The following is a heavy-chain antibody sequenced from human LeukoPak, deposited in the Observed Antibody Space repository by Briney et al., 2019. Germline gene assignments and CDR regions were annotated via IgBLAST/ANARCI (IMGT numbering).Heavy chain of an antibody. J-gene: IGHJ4*02. D-gene: IGHD1-7*01. CDR1: GFTFSSYG. V-gene: IGHV3-30*02. Sequence: GGSLRLSCAASGFTFSSYGMHWVRQAPAKGLEQVAFIRYDGSNKYYADSVKGRFTISRDNSKNTLYLQMNSLRAEDTAVYYCAKVRLELYDYWGQGTLVTVSS. CDR2: IRYDGSNK. CDR3: AKVRLELYDY.